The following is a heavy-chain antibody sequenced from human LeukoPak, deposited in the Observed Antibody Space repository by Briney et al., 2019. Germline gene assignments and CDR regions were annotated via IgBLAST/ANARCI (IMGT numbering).Heavy chain of an antibody. CDR1: GFTFSIYA. J-gene: IGHJ3*02. CDR3: AKDAMVVPAASDAFDI. CDR2: ISGSSGST. V-gene: IGHV3-23*01. D-gene: IGHD2-2*01. Sequence: GGSLRLSCAASGFTFSIYAMSWVRQAPGEGLEWVSAISGSSGSTYYADSVEGRFPIYRDNSKNSLYLQMNSLRAEETSVYFCAKDAMVVPAASDAFDIWGQGTMVTVSS.